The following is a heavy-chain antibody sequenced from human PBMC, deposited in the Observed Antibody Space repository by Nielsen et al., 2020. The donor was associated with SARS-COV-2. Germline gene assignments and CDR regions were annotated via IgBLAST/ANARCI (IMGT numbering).Heavy chain of an antibody. CDR3: ARARGAYGDYYYYYTDV. Sequence: LRLSCAISGDSVSSSSAAWNWIRQSPSRGLEGLGRTYYRSKWYNDYAVSVKSRITINPDTSKNQFSLHMNSVTPEDTALYYCARARGAYGDYYYYYTDVWGKGTTVTVSS. CDR1: GDSVSSSSAA. V-gene: IGHV6-1*01. J-gene: IGHJ6*03. CDR2: TYYRSKWYN. D-gene: IGHD4-17*01.